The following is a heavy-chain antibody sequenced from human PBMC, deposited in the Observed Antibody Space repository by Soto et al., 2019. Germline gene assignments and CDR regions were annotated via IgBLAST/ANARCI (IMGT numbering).Heavy chain of an antibody. V-gene: IGHV1-46*01. Sequence: GASVKVSCKASGYTFTSYYMHWVRQAPGQGLEWMGIINPSGGSTSYAQKFQGRVTMSVDTSKNQFSLRLSSVTAADTAVYYCARDGGYATVDCWGQGTLVTVSS. CDR2: INPSGGST. D-gene: IGHD2-15*01. CDR1: GYTFTSYY. CDR3: ARDGGYATVDC. J-gene: IGHJ4*02.